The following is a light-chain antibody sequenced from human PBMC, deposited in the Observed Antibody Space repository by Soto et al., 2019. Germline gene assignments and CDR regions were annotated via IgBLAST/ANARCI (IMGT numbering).Light chain of an antibody. CDR3: CSYAGSYSYV. J-gene: IGLJ1*01. Sequence: QSVLTQPRSVSGSPGQSVTISCTGTSSDVGGYNYVSWYQQHPGKAPKLMIYDVSKRPSGVPDRFSGSKSGNTASLTISVLQAEDEADYYCCSYAGSYSYVFGPGTKLTVL. CDR2: DVS. V-gene: IGLV2-11*01. CDR1: SSDVGGYNY.